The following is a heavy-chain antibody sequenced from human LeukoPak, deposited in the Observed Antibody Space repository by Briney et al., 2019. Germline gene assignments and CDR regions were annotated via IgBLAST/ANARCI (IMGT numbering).Heavy chain of an antibody. V-gene: IGHV4-59*01. CDR3: ARSSYGDYGATNWFDP. CDR2: IYYSGST. D-gene: IGHD4-17*01. Sequence: SETLSLTCTVSGGSISSYYWGWIRQPPGKGLEWIGYIYYSGSTNYNPSLKRRVTISVDTSKKQFSLKLSSVTAADTAVSYCARSSYGDYGATNWFDPWGQGTLVTVSS. J-gene: IGHJ5*02. CDR1: GGSISSYY.